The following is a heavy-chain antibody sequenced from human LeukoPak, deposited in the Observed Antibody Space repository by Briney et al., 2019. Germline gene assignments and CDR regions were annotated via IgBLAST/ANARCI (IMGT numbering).Heavy chain of an antibody. CDR3: ARSVAGGAYFDY. Sequence: GGSLRLSCAASGFTFSSYSMNWVRQAPGKGLEWVSYISSSSSIIYYADSVKGRFTISRDNAKNSLYLQMNSLRAEDTAVYNCARSVAGGAYFDYWGQGTLVTVSS. CDR2: ISSSSSII. V-gene: IGHV3-48*01. D-gene: IGHD6-19*01. CDR1: GFTFSSYS. J-gene: IGHJ4*02.